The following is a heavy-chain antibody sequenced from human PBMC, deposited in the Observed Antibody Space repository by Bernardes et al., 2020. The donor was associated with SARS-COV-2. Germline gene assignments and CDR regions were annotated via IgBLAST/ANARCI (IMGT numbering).Heavy chain of an antibody. D-gene: IGHD4-17*01. CDR2: IDGTGGST. J-gene: IGHJ5*02. CDR1: GFTFSSNA. V-gene: IGHV3-23*01. Sequence: GGSLRLSCAASGFTFSSNAMNWVRQAPGKGLEWVSAIDGTGGSTYYADSVKGRFTISRDNSKNTLSLQMNGLRAEDTAVYYCTNIWSGMDGDYGEDEASWGQGTLVTVSS. CDR3: TNIWSGMDGDYGEDEAS.